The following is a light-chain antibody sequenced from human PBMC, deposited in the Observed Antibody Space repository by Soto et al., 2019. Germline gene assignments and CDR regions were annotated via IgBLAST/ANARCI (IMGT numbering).Light chain of an antibody. CDR3: SSYTSSSSYV. CDR2: DVS. Sequence: QSVLTQPASVSGSPGQSITISCTGTSSDVGDYNYVSWYQQHPGKAPKLMIYDVSFRPSGVSNRFSGSKSGNTASLTISGLQAEDGADYYCSSYTSSSSYVFATGTKVNVL. CDR1: SSDVGDYNY. V-gene: IGLV2-14*01. J-gene: IGLJ1*01.